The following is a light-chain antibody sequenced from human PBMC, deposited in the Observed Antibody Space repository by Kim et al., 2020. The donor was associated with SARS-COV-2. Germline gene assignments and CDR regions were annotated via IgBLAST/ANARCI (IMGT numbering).Light chain of an antibody. CDR3: AAWDASLNGV. CDR2: NNN. CDR1: NSNIGSNT. V-gene: IGLV1-44*01. J-gene: IGLJ3*02. Sequence: PGQSGTISVSGGNSNIGSNTVNWYQQFPGTATRLLIYNNNLRPSGVPDRFSGSKSGTSASLAISGLQSEDEADYYCAAWDASLNGVFGGGTKVTVL.